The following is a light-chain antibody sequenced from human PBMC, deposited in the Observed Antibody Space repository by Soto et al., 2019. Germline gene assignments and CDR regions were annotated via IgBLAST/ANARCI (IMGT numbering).Light chain of an antibody. CDR1: QSLLHSNGYNY. V-gene: IGKV2-28*01. Sequence: DIVMTQSPLSLPVTTGEAASIXXRSXQSLLHSNGYNYVDWYLQKAGQSPHXXIYLGSNRASGVPDRFSGSGAVTYFTLKISRVEAEDVGVYYCMQSLETPWTFGQGTKVDIK. CDR2: LGS. CDR3: MQSLETPWT. J-gene: IGKJ1*01.